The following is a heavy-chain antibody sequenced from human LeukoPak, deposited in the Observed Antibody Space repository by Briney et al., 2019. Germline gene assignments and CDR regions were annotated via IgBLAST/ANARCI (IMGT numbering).Heavy chain of an antibody. V-gene: IGHV4-59*08. D-gene: IGHD1-26*01. J-gene: IGHJ3*02. CDR1: GGSISNYY. CDR3: ARPSGSYYGFGAFDI. Sequence: SETLSLTCTVSGGSISNYYWSWIRQPPGKGLEWIGYIYYSGSTNYNPSLKSRVTISVDTSKNQFSLKLTSVTAVDTAVYYCARPSGSYYGFGAFDIWGQGTMVTVSS. CDR2: IYYSGST.